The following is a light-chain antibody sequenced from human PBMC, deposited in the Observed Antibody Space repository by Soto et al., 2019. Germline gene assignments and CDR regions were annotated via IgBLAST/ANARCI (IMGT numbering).Light chain of an antibody. J-gene: IGLJ3*02. CDR3: SSYAGSNKV. Sequence: QSALTQPPSASGSPGQSVTISCTGTSSDVGAYNYVSWYQQHPGKAPKLMIYEVNKRPSGVPDRFSGSKSGNTASLTVSGLQADDEADYYCSSYAGSNKVFGGGTKLTVL. CDR1: SSDVGAYNY. V-gene: IGLV2-8*01. CDR2: EVN.